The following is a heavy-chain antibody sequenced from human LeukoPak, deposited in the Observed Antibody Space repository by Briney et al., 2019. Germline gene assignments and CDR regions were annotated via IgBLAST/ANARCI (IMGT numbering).Heavy chain of an antibody. D-gene: IGHD4-17*01. J-gene: IGHJ4*02. CDR2: INHSGST. Sequence: KPSETPSLTCAVYGGSFSGYYWSWIRQPPGKGLEWIGEINHSGSTNYNPSLKSRVTISVDTSKNQFSLKLSSVTAADTAVYYCASVYGDGIDYWGQGTLVTVSS. V-gene: IGHV4-34*01. CDR1: GGSFSGYY. CDR3: ASVYGDGIDY.